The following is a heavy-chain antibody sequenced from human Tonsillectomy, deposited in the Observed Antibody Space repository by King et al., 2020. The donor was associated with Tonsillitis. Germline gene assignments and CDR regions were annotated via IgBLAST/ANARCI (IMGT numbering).Heavy chain of an antibody. V-gene: IGHV3-48*02. CDR2: ISSSSRTI. CDR1: GFTLSAYN. CDR3: ACDGTGSGRGRGFNITHQNCFSGVDV. D-gene: IGHD3-10*01. Sequence: VQLVESGGGLVQPGGSLRLSCEASGFTLSAYNMNWVRQAPGKGLEWVSYISSSSRTIYYADSVKGRFTISRDKDKNSLFLQLNSLRDEDTAVYYCACDGTGSGRGRGFNITHQNCFSGVDVWGQGPTVTVSS. J-gene: IGHJ6*02.